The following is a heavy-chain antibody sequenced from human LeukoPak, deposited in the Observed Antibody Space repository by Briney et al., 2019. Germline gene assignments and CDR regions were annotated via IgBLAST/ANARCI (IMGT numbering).Heavy chain of an antibody. Sequence: PSETLSLTCAVSGGSISSGGYSWSWIRQPPGKGLEWIGYIYHSGSTYYNPSLKSRVTISVDRSKNQFSLKLSSVTAADTAVYYCAREGRSRGFGELCAFDIWGQGTMVTVSS. CDR3: AREGRSRGFGELCAFDI. J-gene: IGHJ3*02. CDR1: GGSISSGGYS. CDR2: IYHSGST. D-gene: IGHD3-10*01. V-gene: IGHV4-30-2*01.